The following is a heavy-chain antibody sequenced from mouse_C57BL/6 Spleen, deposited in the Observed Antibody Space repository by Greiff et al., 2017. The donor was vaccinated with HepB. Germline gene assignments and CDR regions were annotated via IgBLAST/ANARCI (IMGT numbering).Heavy chain of an antibody. D-gene: IGHD2-4*01. CDR3: ARLIKTSYYYAMDY. V-gene: IGHV1-81*01. Sequence: VQLQQSGAELARPGASVKLSCKASGYTFTSYGISWVKQRTGQGLEWIGEIYPRSGNTYYNEKFKGKATLTADKSSSTAYMELRSLTSEDSAVYFSARLIKTSYYYAMDYWGQGTSVTVSS. CDR2: IYPRSGNT. CDR1: GYTFTSYG. J-gene: IGHJ4*01.